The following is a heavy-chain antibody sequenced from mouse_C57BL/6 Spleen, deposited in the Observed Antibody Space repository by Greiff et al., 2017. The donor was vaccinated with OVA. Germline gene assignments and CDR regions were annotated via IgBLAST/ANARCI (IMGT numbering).Heavy chain of an antibody. D-gene: IGHD2-3*01. J-gene: IGHJ2*01. Sequence: QVQLQQPGAELVKPGASVKLSCKASGYTFTSYWMHWVKQRPGQGLEWIGMIHPNSGSTNYNEKFKSKATLTVDKSSSTAYMQLSSLTSEDSAVYYSARAEGDGYYAYWGQGTTLTVSS. V-gene: IGHV1-64*01. CDR3: ARAEGDGYYAY. CDR1: GYTFTSYW. CDR2: IHPNSGST.